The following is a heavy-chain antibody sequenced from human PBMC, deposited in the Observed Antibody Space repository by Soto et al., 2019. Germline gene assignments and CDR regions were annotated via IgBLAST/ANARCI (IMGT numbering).Heavy chain of an antibody. J-gene: IGHJ3*02. CDR2: IQTKTGGGTA. CDR3: ATDYGLAFQI. CDR1: GLSFSNVK. Sequence: EVQLVASGGVLVKPGESLRLSCAGSGLSFSNVKMTWVRQLPGKGLEWVGRIQTKTGGGTADYPAAVRGRFPISRDDSKNTLYLQLNSLKTEDTAVYYWATDYGLAFQIWGQGTTVTVSS. D-gene: IGHD4-17*01. V-gene: IGHV3-15*01.